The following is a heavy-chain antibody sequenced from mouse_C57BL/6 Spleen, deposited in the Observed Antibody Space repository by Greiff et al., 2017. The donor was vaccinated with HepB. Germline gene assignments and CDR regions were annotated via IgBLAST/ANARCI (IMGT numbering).Heavy chain of an antibody. V-gene: IGHV7-3*01. Sequence: EVKVEESGGGLVQPGGSLSLSCAASGFTFTDYYMSWVRQPPGKALEWLGFIRNKANGYKTEYSASVKGRFTISRDNSQSILYLQMNALRAEDSATYYCARYPYYFYFDYWGQGTTLTVSS. CDR1: GFTFTDYY. J-gene: IGHJ2*01. D-gene: IGHD2-10*01. CDR2: IRNKANGYKT. CDR3: ARYPYYFYFDY.